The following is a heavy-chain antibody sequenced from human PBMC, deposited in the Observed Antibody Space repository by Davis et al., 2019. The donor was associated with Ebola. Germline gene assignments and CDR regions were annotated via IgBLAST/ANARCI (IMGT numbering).Heavy chain of an antibody. Sequence: GESLKISCAASGFTFSSYAMSWVRQAPGKGLEWVGRIKSKTDGGTTDYAAPVKGRFTISRDDSKNTLYLQMNSLKTEDTAVYYCTTDPRKWFARWGQGTLVTVSS. J-gene: IGHJ4*02. D-gene: IGHD3-10*01. CDR3: TTDPRKWFAR. CDR2: IKSKTDGGTT. V-gene: IGHV3-15*01. CDR1: GFTFSSYA.